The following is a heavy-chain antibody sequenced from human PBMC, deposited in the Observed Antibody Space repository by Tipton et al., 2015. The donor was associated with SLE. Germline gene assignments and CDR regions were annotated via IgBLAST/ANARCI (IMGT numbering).Heavy chain of an antibody. V-gene: IGHV3-53*01. Sequence: SLRLSCAASGFTVSSNYMSWVRQAPGKGLEWVSVIYSGGSTYYADSVKGRFTISRDNSKNTLYLQMNSLRAEDTAVYYCAREADYGDYGYFQHWGQGTLVTVSS. D-gene: IGHD4-17*01. CDR3: AREADYGDYGYFQH. CDR2: IYSGGST. CDR1: GFTVSSNY. J-gene: IGHJ1*01.